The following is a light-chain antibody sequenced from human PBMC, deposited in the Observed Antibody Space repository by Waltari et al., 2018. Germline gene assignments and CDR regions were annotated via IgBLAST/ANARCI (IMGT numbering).Light chain of an antibody. Sequence: YQQRPIKVPRLISYDVVTRPSGGSNRFSGSMSGYTATLTISGLQAEDEADYYCCSYTSSDTYVFGSGTTVTVL. CDR2: DVV. J-gene: IGLJ1*01. V-gene: IGLV2-14*03. CDR3: CSYTSSDTYV.